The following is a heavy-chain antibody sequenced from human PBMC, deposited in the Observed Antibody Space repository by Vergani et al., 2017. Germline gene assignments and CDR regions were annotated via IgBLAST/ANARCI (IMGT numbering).Heavy chain of an antibody. CDR2: ISSSGSTI. Sequence: QVQLVESGGGLVKPGGSLRLSCAASGFTFSDYYMSWIRQAPGKGLEWVSYISSSGSTIYYADSVQGRCTISRDKAKISLYLQMNSLRAEDTAVYYCARVLGSSSWLSRSDAFDIWGQGTMVTVSS. CDR1: GFTFSDYY. CDR3: ARVLGSSSWLSRSDAFDI. D-gene: IGHD6-13*01. V-gene: IGHV3-11*01. J-gene: IGHJ3*02.